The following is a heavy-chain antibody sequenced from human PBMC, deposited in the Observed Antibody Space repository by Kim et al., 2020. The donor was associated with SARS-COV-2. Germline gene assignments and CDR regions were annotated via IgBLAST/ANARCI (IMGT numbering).Heavy chain of an antibody. CDR1: GFTFSNYV. J-gene: IGHJ3*02. V-gene: IGHV1-3*01. Sequence: ASVKVSCKASGFTFSNYVIHWVRQAPGQRLEWMGWINAGNGNTKYSQKFQGRVTITRDSSACGAYMELSSLRSEDTAVYYCGRGEIGYCSSTTCSDAFDIWGQGTTVAVSS. D-gene: IGHD2-2*01. CDR3: GRGEIGYCSSTTCSDAFDI. CDR2: INAGNGNT.